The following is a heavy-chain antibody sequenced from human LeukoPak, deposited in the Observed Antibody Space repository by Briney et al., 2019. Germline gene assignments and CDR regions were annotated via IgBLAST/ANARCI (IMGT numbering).Heavy chain of an antibody. CDR1: GFTLSTYS. V-gene: IGHV3-48*01. Sequence: GGSLRLSCAASGFTLSTYSMNWVRQAPGKGLEWISFIRHDSSDIYYADSVKGQFTISRDNAKNSLYLQMNSLRVEDTAVYYCAKDRVSGVVAILFGGYWGQGTLVTVSS. J-gene: IGHJ4*02. CDR2: IRHDSSDI. CDR3: AKDRVSGVVAILFGGY. D-gene: IGHD3-22*01.